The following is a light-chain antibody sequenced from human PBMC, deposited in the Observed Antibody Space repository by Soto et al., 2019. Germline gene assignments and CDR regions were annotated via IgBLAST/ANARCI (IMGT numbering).Light chain of an antibody. CDR3: KKYYTWPRT. CDR2: GAS. V-gene: IGKV3-15*01. J-gene: IGKJ1*01. CDR1: QSVSTN. Sequence: EIVMTQSPGTLSVSPGEGATLSCRASQSVSTNLAWYQQKPDQAPRLLIYGASTTATGMPARFSGSGSGTDFTLPISSLKSEDFAVFYCKKYYTWPRTFGQGPRVEIK.